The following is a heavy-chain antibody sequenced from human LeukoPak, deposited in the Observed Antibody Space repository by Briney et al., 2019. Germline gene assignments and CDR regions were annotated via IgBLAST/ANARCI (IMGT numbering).Heavy chain of an antibody. CDR1: GFTFSNYA. D-gene: IGHD3-9*01. J-gene: IGHJ4*02. CDR3: ARTYYDILTGYNPYFDY. Sequence: QPGGSLRLSCAASGFTFSNYAMRWVRQAPGKGLEWVSGISGSGDSTYYADSVRGRFTISRDNAKNSLYLQMNSLRAEDTAVYYCARTYYDILTGYNPYFDYWGQGMLVTVTS. CDR2: ISGSGDST. V-gene: IGHV3-23*01.